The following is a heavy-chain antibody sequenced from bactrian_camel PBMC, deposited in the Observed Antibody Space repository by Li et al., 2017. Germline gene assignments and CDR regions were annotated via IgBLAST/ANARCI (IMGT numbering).Heavy chain of an antibody. J-gene: IGHJ4*01. CDR2: ISQGGDGT. CDR1: GYDFGYSC. D-gene: IGHD1*01. Sequence: LVESGGGSVQAGGSLRLSSAAPGYDFGYSCMGWFRQAPGKEREEVAHISQGGDGTYYADSVKDRFTISQDNAKNTLYLQMNSLKPDDTAVYYCAATGQMLSVAGCRTQGTQVTVS. V-gene: IGHV3S32*01.